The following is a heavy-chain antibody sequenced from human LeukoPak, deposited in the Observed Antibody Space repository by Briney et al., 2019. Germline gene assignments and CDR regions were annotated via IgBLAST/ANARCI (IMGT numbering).Heavy chain of an antibody. Sequence: PGGSLRLSCAASGLSFSSFAMSWVRQAPGKGLEWVSVIYSGGNTDYADSVKGRFIISRHNSKNTLYLQMNSLRAEDTAVYYCAGGSRWSFHFDCWGQGTLVTVSS. CDR2: IYSGGNT. D-gene: IGHD6-13*01. J-gene: IGHJ4*02. CDR3: AGGSRWSFHFDC. V-gene: IGHV3-53*04. CDR1: GLSFSSFA.